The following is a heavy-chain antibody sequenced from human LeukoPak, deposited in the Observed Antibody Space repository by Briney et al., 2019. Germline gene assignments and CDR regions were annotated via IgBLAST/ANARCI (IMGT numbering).Heavy chain of an antibody. Sequence: SETLSLTCTVSGGSISSSSYYWGWIRQPPGEGLEWIGSIYYSGSTYYNPSLKSRVTISVDTSKNQFSLKLSSVTAADTAVYYCARWSRDGYSFDYWGQGTLVTVSS. J-gene: IGHJ4*02. CDR1: GGSISSSSYY. CDR2: IYYSGST. CDR3: ARWSRDGYSFDY. V-gene: IGHV4-39*07. D-gene: IGHD5-24*01.